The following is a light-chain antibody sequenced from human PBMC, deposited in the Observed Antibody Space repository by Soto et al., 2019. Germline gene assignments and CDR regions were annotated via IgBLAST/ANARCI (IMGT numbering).Light chain of an antibody. V-gene: IGLV2-14*01. Sequence: QSALTQPASVSGSPGQPITISCTGTNSDVGGHNYVSWYQQHPGKAPKLMIYEVSNRPSGVSNRFSGPKSGNTASLTISGLQAEDEADYYCSSYTSSSTLVFGGGTKLTVL. J-gene: IGLJ2*01. CDR1: NSDVGGHNY. CDR3: SSYTSSSTLV. CDR2: EVS.